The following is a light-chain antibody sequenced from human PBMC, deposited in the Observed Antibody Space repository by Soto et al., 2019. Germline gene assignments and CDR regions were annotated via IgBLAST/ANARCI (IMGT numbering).Light chain of an antibody. CDR3: HHYGNSLWT. J-gene: IGKJ1*01. CDR2: GAS. V-gene: IGKV3-20*01. CDR1: QSVSSSS. Sequence: EIVLTQSPGTLSLSPGERATLSCWASQSVSSSSLAWYQQMPGQAPRLLIYGASARATVIPDRFSGSGSGADLTLTISRLEPVDFAVYYCHHYGNSLWTFGQGTKVEIK.